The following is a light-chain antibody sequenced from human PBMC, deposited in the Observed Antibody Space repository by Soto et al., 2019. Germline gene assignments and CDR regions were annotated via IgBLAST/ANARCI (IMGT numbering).Light chain of an antibody. CDR3: QQHKTYWT. V-gene: IGKV1-5*01. CDR1: QSINTW. Sequence: IQMTQSPPTLSASVGDKVTIACRASQSINTWLAWYQQKPGKXPXXLIYGASSLESGVPSRLSGSGSGTDFPLTISSMQPDDSATDDCQQHKTYWTFGQGTKVDIK. J-gene: IGKJ1*01. CDR2: GAS.